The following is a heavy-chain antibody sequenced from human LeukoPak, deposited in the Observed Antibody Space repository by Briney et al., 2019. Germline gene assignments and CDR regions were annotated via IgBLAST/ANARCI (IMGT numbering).Heavy chain of an antibody. CDR2: IYYSGST. D-gene: IGHD6-19*01. V-gene: IGHV4-39*01. CDR3: ARHKISVAGTRDFDY. J-gene: IGHJ4*02. Sequence: SETLSLTCTVSGGSISSSSYYWGWIRQPPGKGLEWIGSIYYSGSTYYNPSLKSRVTISVDTSKNQFSLELSSVTAADTAVYYCARHKISVAGTRDFDYWGQGTLVTVSS. CDR1: GGSISSSSYY.